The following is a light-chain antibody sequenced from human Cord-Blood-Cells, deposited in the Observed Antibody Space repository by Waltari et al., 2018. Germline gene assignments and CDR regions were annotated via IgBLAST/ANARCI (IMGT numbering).Light chain of an antibody. J-gene: IGKJ1*01. Sequence: EIVMTQSPATLSVSPGERATLSCRASQSVSSNLAWYQQKPGQAPRLLIYGASARAAGLPARFSGSGYGTEFTLTISSLQSEDVAVYYCQQYNNWPWTFGQGTKVEIK. CDR3: QQYNNWPWT. V-gene: IGKV3-15*01. CDR2: GAS. CDR1: QSVSSN.